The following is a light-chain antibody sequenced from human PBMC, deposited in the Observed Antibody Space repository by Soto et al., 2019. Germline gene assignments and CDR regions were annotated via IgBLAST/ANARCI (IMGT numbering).Light chain of an antibody. J-gene: IGKJ1*01. Sequence: EIILTQSPATLSLSPGERATLSCRASQSVSSYLAWYQQKPGQAPRLLIYGASTRATDVPDRFSGSGSGADFTLTISRLEPEDFAVCYCQQYGSSPPRTFGQGTKVDIK. CDR2: GAS. CDR3: QQYGSSPPRT. CDR1: QSVSSY. V-gene: IGKV3-20*01.